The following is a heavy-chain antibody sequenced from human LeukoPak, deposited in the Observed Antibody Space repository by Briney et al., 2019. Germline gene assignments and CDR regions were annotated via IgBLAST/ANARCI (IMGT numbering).Heavy chain of an antibody. CDR3: AKNGSSWYYFDY. CDR2: ISSSGGST. V-gene: IGHV3-23*01. CDR1: GFTFSDYA. D-gene: IGHD6-13*01. Sequence: GGSLRLSCAASGFTFSDYAMNWARQAPGKGLEWVSTISSSGGSTYYADSVKGRFTLSRDNSKNTLYLQMNSLRAEDTAVYYCAKNGSSWYYFDYWGQGTLVTVSS. J-gene: IGHJ4*02.